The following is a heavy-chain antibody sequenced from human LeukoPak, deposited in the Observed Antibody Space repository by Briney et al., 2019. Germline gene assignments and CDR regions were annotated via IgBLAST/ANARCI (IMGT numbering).Heavy chain of an antibody. V-gene: IGHV4-34*01. J-gene: IGHJ4*02. CDR1: GGSISSYY. Sequence: SETLSLTCTVSGGSISSYYWSWIRQPPGKGLEWIGEINHSGSTNYNPSLKSRVTISVDTSKNQFSLKLSSVTAADTAVYYCASQPLGELSYFDYWGQGTLVTVSS. D-gene: IGHD3-10*01. CDR2: INHSGST. CDR3: ASQPLGELSYFDY.